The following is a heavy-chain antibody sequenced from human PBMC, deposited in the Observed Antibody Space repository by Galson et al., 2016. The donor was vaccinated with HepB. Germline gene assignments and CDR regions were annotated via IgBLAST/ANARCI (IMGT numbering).Heavy chain of an antibody. CDR3: ARARVVTGIYDAFNV. J-gene: IGHJ3*01. D-gene: IGHD2-21*02. V-gene: IGHV3-30*04. CDR1: GFSFSSFT. Sequence: SLRLSCAASGFSFSSFTMHWVRRAPGTGLEWLALVSPDGDKGYYADSGRGRLIISRDNSRNTVHLHISSLRPDDTATYFCARARVVTGIYDAFNVWGQGTVVTVSS. CDR2: VSPDGDKG.